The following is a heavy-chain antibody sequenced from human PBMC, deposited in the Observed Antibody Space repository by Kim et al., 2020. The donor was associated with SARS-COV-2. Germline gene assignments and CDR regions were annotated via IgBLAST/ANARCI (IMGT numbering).Heavy chain of an antibody. CDR1: GGSISSGGYY. J-gene: IGHJ4*02. Sequence: SETLSLTCTVSGGSISSGGYYWSWIRQHPGKGLEWIGYIYYSGSTYYNPSLKSRVTISVDTSKNQFSLKLSSVTAADTAVYYCAGGTYYDSLTGSPGGYYFDYWGQGTLVTVSS. CDR3: AGGTYYDSLTGSPGGYYFDY. D-gene: IGHD3-9*01. CDR2: IYYSGST. V-gene: IGHV4-31*03.